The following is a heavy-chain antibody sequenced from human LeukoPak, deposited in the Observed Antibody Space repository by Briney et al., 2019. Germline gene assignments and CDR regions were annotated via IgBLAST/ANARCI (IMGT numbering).Heavy chain of an antibody. V-gene: IGHV3-21*01. CDR3: ARGVDTAMILWSAFDI. CDR1: GFAFSTYS. D-gene: IGHD5-18*01. J-gene: IGHJ3*02. CDR2: ISSSSSYI. Sequence: PGRSLRLSCAASGFAFSTYSMNWVRQAPGKGLEWVSSISSSSSYIYYADSVKGRFTISRDNAKKSLYLQMNSLRAEDTALYYCARGVDTAMILWSAFDIWGQGTMVTVSS.